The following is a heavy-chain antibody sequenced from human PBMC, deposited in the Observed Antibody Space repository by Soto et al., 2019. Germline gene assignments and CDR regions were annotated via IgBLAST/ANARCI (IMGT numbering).Heavy chain of an antibody. V-gene: IGHV3-64D*06. J-gene: IGHJ4*02. D-gene: IGHD6-6*01. CDR1: GFTFSSYA. CDR3: VKASRRSSSSYSY. CDR2: ISSNGGST. Sequence: GGSLRLSCSASGFTFSSYAMHWVRRAPGKGLEYVSAISSNGGSTYYADSVKGRFTISRDNSKNTLYLQMSSLRAEDTAVYYCVKASRRSSSSYSYWGQGTLVTVSS.